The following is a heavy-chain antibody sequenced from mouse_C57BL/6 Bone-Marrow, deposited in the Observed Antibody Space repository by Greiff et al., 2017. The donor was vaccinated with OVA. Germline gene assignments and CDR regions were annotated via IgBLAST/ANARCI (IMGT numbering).Heavy chain of an antibody. CDR2: IYPRSGNT. CDR1: GYTFTSYG. D-gene: IGHD1-1*01. Sequence: QVQLQQSGAELARPGASVKLSCKASGYTFTSYGISWVKQRPGQGLEWIGEIYPRSGNTYYNEKFKGKATLTADKSSSTAYMELRSLTSDDSASEFCARSDGSSAWYFDVWGTGTTVTVSS. CDR3: ARSDGSSAWYFDV. V-gene: IGHV1-81*01. J-gene: IGHJ1*03.